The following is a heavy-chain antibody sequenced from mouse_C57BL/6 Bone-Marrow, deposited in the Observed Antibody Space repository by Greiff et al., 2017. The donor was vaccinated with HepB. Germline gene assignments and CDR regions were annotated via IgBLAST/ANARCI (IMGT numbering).Heavy chain of an antibody. CDR2: IYPGSGST. J-gene: IGHJ4*01. D-gene: IGHD1-1*01. Sequence: QVQLQQSGAELVKPGASVKMSCKASGYTFTSYWITWVKQRPGQGLEWIGDIYPGSGSTNYNEKFKSKATLTVDTSSSTAYMQLSSLTSEDSAVYYCARPHYYGSSSYAMDYWGQGTSVTVSS. CDR1: GYTFTSYW. V-gene: IGHV1-55*01. CDR3: ARPHYYGSSSYAMDY.